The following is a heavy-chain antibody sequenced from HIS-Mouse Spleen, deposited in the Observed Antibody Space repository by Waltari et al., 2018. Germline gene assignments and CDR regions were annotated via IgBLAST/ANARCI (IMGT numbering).Heavy chain of an antibody. CDR1: VGSISSRSYS. CDR3: AREIPYSSSWYDWYFDL. Sequence: QLQLQESGPGLVKPSETLSLTCTVSVGSISSRSYSWGWIRQPPGKGLEWIGIIYYSGSTYYNPSLKSRVTISVDTSKNQFSLKLSSVTAADTAVYYCAREIPYSSSWYDWYFDLWGRGTLVTVSS. CDR2: IYYSGST. D-gene: IGHD6-13*01. J-gene: IGHJ2*01. V-gene: IGHV4-39*07.